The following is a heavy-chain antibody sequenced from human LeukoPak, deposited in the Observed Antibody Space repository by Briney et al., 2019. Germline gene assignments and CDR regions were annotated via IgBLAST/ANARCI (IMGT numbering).Heavy chain of an antibody. Sequence: KPSETLSLTCAVYGGSFSGYYWSWIRQPPGKGLEWIGEINHSGSTNYNPSLKSRVTISVDTSKNQFSLKLSSVTAADTAVYYCARGLGIAVAYWGQGTLVTVSS. CDR2: INHSGST. D-gene: IGHD6-19*01. CDR1: GGSFSGYY. J-gene: IGHJ4*02. CDR3: ARGLGIAVAY. V-gene: IGHV4-34*01.